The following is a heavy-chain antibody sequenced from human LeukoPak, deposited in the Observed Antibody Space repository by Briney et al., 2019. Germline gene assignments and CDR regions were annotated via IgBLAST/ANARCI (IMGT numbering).Heavy chain of an antibody. CDR2: ISYDGSNK. D-gene: IGHD3-22*01. V-gene: IGHV3-30*03. CDR1: GFIFSNYA. CDR3: AREKLSFFDSSGYFDY. Sequence: PGGSLRLSCAASGFIFSNYAMNWVRQAPGKGLEWVAVISYDGSNKYYADSVKGRFTISRDNAKNSLYLQMSRLRAEDTAVYYCAREKLSFFDSSGYFDYWGQGTLVTVSS. J-gene: IGHJ4*02.